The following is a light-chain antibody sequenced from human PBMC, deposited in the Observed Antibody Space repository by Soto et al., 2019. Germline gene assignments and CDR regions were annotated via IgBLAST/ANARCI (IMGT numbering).Light chain of an antibody. J-gene: IGKJ4*01. CDR3: QQHADCALT. Sequence: DIQMTQSPSSLSAFVGDRVTITCRASQSISTYLNWYQQKPGHAPRVLIYAASRMESGVPARFSGSGSGTDFTLTISSLQPEDLGTYYCQQHADCALTFGGGTKVEIK. CDR2: AAS. CDR1: QSISTY. V-gene: IGKV1-39*01.